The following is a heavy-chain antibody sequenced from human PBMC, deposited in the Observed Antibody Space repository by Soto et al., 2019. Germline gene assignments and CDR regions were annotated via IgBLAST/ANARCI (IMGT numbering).Heavy chain of an antibody. CDR2: FDPEDGET. J-gene: IGHJ5*02. CDR1: GYTLTELS. V-gene: IGHV1-24*01. CDR3: ATSITIFGVVTDNWFDP. D-gene: IGHD3-3*01. Sequence: GASVKVSCKGSGYTLTELSMHWVRQAPGKGLEWMGGFDPEDGETIYAQKFQGRVTMTEDTSTDTAYMELSSLRSEDTAVYYCATSITIFGVVTDNWFDPWGQGTLVTVSS.